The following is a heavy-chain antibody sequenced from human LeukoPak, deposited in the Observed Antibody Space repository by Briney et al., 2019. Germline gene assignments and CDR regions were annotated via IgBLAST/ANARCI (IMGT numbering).Heavy chain of an antibody. J-gene: IGHJ5*02. CDR3: ARDVGTSSNWYDP. D-gene: IGHD6-6*01. V-gene: IGHV3-11*04. CDR1: GFTFSDYY. CDR2: ISSSGSTI. Sequence: GGSLRLSCAASGFTFSDYYMSWIRQAPGKGLEWVSYISSSGSTIYYADSVRGRFTISRDNTKNSLFLQMNSLRAEDTAIYYCARDVGTSSNWYDPWGRGTLVTVSS.